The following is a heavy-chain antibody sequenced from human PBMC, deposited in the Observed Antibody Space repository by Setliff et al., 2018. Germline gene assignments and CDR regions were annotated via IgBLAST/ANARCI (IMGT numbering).Heavy chain of an antibody. CDR2: INPASGNT. J-gene: IGHJ4*02. CDR1: GYTFISYA. Sequence: ASVKVSCKASGYTFISYALHWVRQAPGQRLQWMGWINPASGNTKYSQEFQGRVTITRDTSATTVYMELSSLRSDDMAVYYCARKGPNSSSHVFGYWGQGTLVTV. CDR3: ARKGPNSSSHVFGY. V-gene: IGHV1-3*03. D-gene: IGHD3-16*01.